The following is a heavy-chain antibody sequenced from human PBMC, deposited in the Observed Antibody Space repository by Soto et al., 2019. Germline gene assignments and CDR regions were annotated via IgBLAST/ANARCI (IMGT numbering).Heavy chain of an antibody. CDR1: GYTFTGYY. CDR3: ASARRGSSSSESFDY. V-gene: IGHV1-2*04. Sequence: GASVKVSCKASGYTFTGYYMHWVRQAPGQGLEWMGWINPNTGGTNYAQKFQGWVTMTRDTSISTAYLELNRLKSDDTAVYYCASARRGSSSSESFDYWGQGTLVTVSS. D-gene: IGHD6-6*01. J-gene: IGHJ4*02. CDR2: INPNTGGT.